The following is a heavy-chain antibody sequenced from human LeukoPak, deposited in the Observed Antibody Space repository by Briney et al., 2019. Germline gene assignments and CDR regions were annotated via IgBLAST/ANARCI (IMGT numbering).Heavy chain of an antibody. CDR2: IYYSGST. V-gene: IGHV4-39*01. CDR3: ARRDLGGSYGFDY. CDR1: GGSISSSSYY. D-gene: IGHD5-18*01. J-gene: IGHJ4*02. Sequence: ETLFLTCTVSGGSISSSSYYWGWIRQPPGKGLEWIGSIYYSGSTYYNPSLKSRVTISVDTSKDQFSLKLSSVTAADTAVYYCARRDLGGSYGFDYWGQGTLVTVSS.